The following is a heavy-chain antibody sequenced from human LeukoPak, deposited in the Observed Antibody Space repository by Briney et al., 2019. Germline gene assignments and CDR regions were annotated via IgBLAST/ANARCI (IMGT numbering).Heavy chain of an antibody. CDR2: INHSGST. CDR3: ARTRSSGYLTFDY. D-gene: IGHD3-22*01. V-gene: IGHV4-34*01. CDR1: GGSFSGYY. J-gene: IGHJ4*02. Sequence: SETLSPTCAVYGGSFSGYYWSWIRQPPGKGLEWIGEINHSGSTNYNPSLKSRVTISVDTSKNQFSLKLSSVTAADTAVYYCARTRSSGYLTFDYWGQGILVTVSS.